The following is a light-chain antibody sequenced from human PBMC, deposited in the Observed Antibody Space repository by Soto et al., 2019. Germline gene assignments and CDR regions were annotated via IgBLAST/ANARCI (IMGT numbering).Light chain of an antibody. V-gene: IGKV3-20*01. CDR2: GAS. CDR1: QTVSSSY. J-gene: IGKJ5*01. CDR3: QQYKT. Sequence: EIVLTQSPATLSLSPGERVTLSCRASQTVSSSYLAWYQQKPGQAPRLLIYGASSRATGIPDRFSGSGSGTDFTLTISRLEPEDFAVYYCQQYKTFGQGTRLEIK.